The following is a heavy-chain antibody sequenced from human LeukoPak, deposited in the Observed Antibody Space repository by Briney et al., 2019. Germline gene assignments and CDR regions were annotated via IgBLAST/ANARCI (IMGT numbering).Heavy chain of an antibody. Sequence: GGSLRLSCAASGFTFSSYSMNWVRQAPGKGLEWVAVISYDGSNKYYADSVKGRFTISRDNSKNTLYLQMNSLRAEDTAVYYCAREGGYSGSYRDCYFDYWGQGTLVTVSS. CDR1: GFTFSSYS. V-gene: IGHV3-30*03. J-gene: IGHJ4*02. CDR3: AREGGYSGSYRDCYFDY. CDR2: ISYDGSNK. D-gene: IGHD1-26*01.